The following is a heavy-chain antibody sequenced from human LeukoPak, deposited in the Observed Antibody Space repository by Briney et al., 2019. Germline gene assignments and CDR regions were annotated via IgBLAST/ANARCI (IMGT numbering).Heavy chain of an antibody. CDR3: AKPRAMTTGVGRYFDL. D-gene: IGHD1-1*01. CDR2: ITGGGIGT. V-gene: IGHV3-23*01. J-gene: IGHJ2*01. CDR1: GLTFRNYA. Sequence: GGSLRLSCAASGLTFRNYAMTWVRQAPGKGLEWVSSITGGGIGTYYADSVKGRFTISRDNSKNTLYLQMNSLRAEDTATYYCAKPRAMTTGVGRYFDLWGRGTLVTVSS.